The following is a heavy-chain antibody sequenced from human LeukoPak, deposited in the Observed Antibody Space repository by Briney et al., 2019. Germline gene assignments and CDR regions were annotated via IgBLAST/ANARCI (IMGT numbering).Heavy chain of an antibody. CDR1: GGSFSGYH. J-gene: IGHJ6*04. CDR2: INHSGST. CDR3: ARNLRYCSSTSCYLYYYGMDV. V-gene: IGHV4-34*01. Sequence: PSETLSLTCAVYGGSFSGYHWSWIRQPPGKGLEWLGEINHSGSTNYNPSLKSRVTISVDTSKNQFSLKLSSVTAADTAVYYCARNLRYCSSTSCYLYYYGMDVWGKGTTVTVSS. D-gene: IGHD2-2*01.